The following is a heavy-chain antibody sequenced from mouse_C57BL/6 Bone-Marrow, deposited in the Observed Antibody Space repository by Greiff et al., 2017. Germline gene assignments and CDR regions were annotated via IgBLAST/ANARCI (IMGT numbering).Heavy chain of an antibody. CDR3: ARNPLYYYGSSQYYFDY. CDR1: GYAFSSYW. V-gene: IGHV1-80*01. D-gene: IGHD1-1*01. CDR2: MYPGDGDT. Sequence: QVQLKQSGAELVKPGASVKISCKASGYAFSSYWMNWVKQRPGTGREWIGQMYPGDGDTNYNGKFKGKATLTADKSSSPAYMQLSSLTSEDSAVYFCARNPLYYYGSSQYYFDYWGQGTTLTVSS. J-gene: IGHJ2*01.